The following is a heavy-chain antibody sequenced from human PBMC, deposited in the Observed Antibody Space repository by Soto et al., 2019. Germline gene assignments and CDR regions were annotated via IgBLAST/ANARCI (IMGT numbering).Heavy chain of an antibody. CDR3: ARDRQWLVTDAFDI. D-gene: IGHD6-19*01. CDR1: GGGNLRDYR. J-gene: IGHJ3*02. CDR2: IIPKLGSA. V-gene: IGHV1-69*10. Sequence: GASVKVSCKASGGGNLRDYRTTWVRRAPGQGLEWMGGIIPKLGSANYAQNFRGRVTITADTSTNTAYMELRSLRSDDTAVYYCARDRQWLVTDAFDICGKGTMVT.